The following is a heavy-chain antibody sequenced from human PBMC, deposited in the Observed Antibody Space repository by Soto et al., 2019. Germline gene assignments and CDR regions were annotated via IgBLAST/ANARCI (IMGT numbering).Heavy chain of an antibody. CDR2: MAYDGSNK. J-gene: IGHJ4*02. D-gene: IGHD6-19*01. V-gene: IGHV3-30*18. CDR1: GFTFNKYA. CDR3: SKGGTGWSSDY. Sequence: GGSLRLSCAASGFTFNKYAMNWVRQAPGKGLEWVALMAYDGSNKYYADSVKGRFTISRDNSKNTLSLQMNSLRGEDTAVYYCSKGGTGWSSDYWGQGTLVTVSS.